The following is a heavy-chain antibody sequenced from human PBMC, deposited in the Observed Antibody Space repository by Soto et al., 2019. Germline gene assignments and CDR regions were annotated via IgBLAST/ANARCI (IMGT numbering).Heavy chain of an antibody. CDR2: INPNSGGT. D-gene: IGHD3-22*01. Sequence: ASVKVSCKASGYTFTGYYMHWVRQAPGQGLEWMGWINPNSGGTNYAQKFQGRVTMTRDTSISTAYMELSRLRSDDTAVYYCARGYYYDSSGYYYGYYFDYWGQGTLVTVSS. V-gene: IGHV1-2*02. J-gene: IGHJ4*02. CDR1: GYTFTGYY. CDR3: ARGYYYDSSGYYYGYYFDY.